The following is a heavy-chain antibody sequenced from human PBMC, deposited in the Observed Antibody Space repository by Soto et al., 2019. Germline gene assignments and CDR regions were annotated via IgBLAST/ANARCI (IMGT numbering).Heavy chain of an antibody. CDR3: ARQPVVVVAATPID. Sequence: SSETLSLTCTVTGDSISSSSYYWGWIRQPPGKGLEWIGSIYYSGSTYYNPSLKSRVTISVDTSKNQFSLKLSSVTAADTAVYYCARQPVVVVAATPIDWGQGTLVTVSS. CDR2: IYYSGST. V-gene: IGHV4-39*01. J-gene: IGHJ4*02. D-gene: IGHD2-15*01. CDR1: GDSISSSSYY.